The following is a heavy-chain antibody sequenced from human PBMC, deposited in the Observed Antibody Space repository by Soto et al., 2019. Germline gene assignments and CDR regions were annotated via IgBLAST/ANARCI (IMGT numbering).Heavy chain of an antibody. J-gene: IGHJ4*02. CDR1: GFTFSSYA. D-gene: IGHD3-10*01. CDR2: ISGSGGST. V-gene: IGHV3-23*01. CDR3: AKATVHPGGSGRYDY. Sequence: GGSLRLSCAASGFTFSSYAMSWVRQAPGKGLEWVSAISGSGGSTYYADSVKGRFTISRDNSKNTLYLQMNSLRDEDTAVNYCAKATVHPGGSGRYDYWGQGTLVTVSS.